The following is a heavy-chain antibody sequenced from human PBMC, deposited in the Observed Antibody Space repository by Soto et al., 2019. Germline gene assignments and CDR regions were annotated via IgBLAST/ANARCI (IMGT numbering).Heavy chain of an antibody. CDR2: IYDTESA. J-gene: IGHJ4*02. CDR1: GESLSRGGYY. D-gene: IGHD6-6*01. CDR3: ARASSSSSAADY. Sequence: SETLSLTCSVSGESLSRGGYYGSWIRHLPGKGLEWIGYIYDTESAYYNPSLKSRVSISMDTSENHFAMRLTSVTAADSAVYYCARASSSSSAADYWGQGIQVTVS. V-gene: IGHV4-31*03.